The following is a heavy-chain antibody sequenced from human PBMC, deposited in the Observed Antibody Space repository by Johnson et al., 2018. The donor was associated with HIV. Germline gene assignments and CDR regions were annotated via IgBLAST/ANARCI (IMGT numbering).Heavy chain of an antibody. CDR2: IRYDGSNK. Sequence: QVQLVESGGGVVGPGGSLRFSCAASGFIFDDYGMNWVRQAPGKGLEWVAFIRYDGSNKYYADSVKGRFTISRDNSKNTLYLQMNSLKPEDTAVYYCTTGFGPAYEIWGQGTMVTVSS. CDR3: TTGFGPAYEI. CDR1: GFIFDDYG. V-gene: IGHV3-30*02. J-gene: IGHJ3*02. D-gene: IGHD3-16*01.